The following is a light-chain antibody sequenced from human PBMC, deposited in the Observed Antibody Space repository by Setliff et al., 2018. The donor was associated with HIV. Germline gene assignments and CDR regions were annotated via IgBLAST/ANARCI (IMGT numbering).Light chain of an antibody. CDR1: SSNIGAGFD. CDR2: GDN. CDR3: RSYTSSSTYV. J-gene: IGLJ1*01. Sequence: QSALTQPPSVSGAPGQTVTISCTGTSSNIGAGFDVNWYQQFPGTAPKLLIYGDNNRPSGVPDRFSGAKSGTSASLAITGLQTEDEADYYCRSYTSSSTYVFGTGTKVTVL. V-gene: IGLV1-40*01.